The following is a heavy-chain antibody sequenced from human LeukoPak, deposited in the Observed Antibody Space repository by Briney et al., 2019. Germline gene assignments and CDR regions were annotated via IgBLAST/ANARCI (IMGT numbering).Heavy chain of an antibody. CDR1: GGSFSGYY. Sequence: SETLSLTCAVYGGSFSGYYWSWIRQPPGKGLEWIGEINHSGSTNYNPSLKSRVTISVDTSKNQFSLKLSSVTAADTAVYYCARQTGDWLGELLPFDYWGQGTLVTVSS. CDR2: INHSGST. D-gene: IGHD3-10*01. CDR3: ARQTGDWLGELLPFDY. J-gene: IGHJ4*02. V-gene: IGHV4-34*01.